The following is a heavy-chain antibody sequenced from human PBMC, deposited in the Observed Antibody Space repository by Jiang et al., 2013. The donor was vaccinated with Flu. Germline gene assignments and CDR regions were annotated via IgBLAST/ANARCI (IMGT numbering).Heavy chain of an antibody. CDR2: IYPGDSDT. J-gene: IGHJ3*02. V-gene: IGHV5-51*01. CDR1: GYTFSTTG. CDR3: ARQIPGDLRFLEWSPHAFDI. D-gene: IGHD3-3*01. Sequence: KISCKGSGYTFSTTGSAGCARCRKGLEWMGIIYPGDSDTRYSPSFQGQVTISADKSISTAYLQWSSLKASDTAMYYCARQIPGDLRFLEWSPHAFDIWGQGTMVTVSS.